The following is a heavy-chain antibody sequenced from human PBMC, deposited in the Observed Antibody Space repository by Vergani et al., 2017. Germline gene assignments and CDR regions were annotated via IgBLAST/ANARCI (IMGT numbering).Heavy chain of an antibody. V-gene: IGHV3-7*01. CDR1: GFTFSNLW. CDR2: IKYDGSKK. Sequence: EVQLVASGGGLVQRGGSLRFSCEASGFTFSNLWMTWVLQAPGKGLEWVANIKYDGSKKNYVDSVKGRFTISRDNAKNSLYLQMNNLRVEDTAVYFCARSPHGYTYGGYISQFDPWGQGTLVTVSS. J-gene: IGHJ5*02. CDR3: ARSPHGYTYGGYISQFDP. D-gene: IGHD5-18*01.